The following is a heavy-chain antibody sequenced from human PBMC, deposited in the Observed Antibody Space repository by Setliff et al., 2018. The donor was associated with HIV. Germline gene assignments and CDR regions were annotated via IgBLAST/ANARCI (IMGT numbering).Heavy chain of an antibody. CDR1: GFIFSTYW. CDR3: ARRGDYYYYYAMDF. Sequence: LRLSCAASGFIFSTYWMTWFRQAPGKGLEWVANIKQDGTVIRYPDSVKGRFTISRDNAKSTVYLQMNSLRAEDTALYYCARRGDYYYYYAMDFWGQGTTVTVSS. J-gene: IGHJ6*02. V-gene: IGHV3-7*01. D-gene: IGHD3-10*01. CDR2: IKQDGTVI.